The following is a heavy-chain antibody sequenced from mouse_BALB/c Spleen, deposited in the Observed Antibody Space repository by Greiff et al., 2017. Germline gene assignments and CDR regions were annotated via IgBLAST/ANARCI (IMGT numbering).Heavy chain of an antibody. J-gene: IGHJ1*01. CDR3: ARGGYYYGSSYLYWYFDV. Sequence: QVTLKVSGAELVRPGTSVKMSCKAAGYTFTNYWIGWVKQRPGHGLEWIGDIYPGGGYTNYNEKFKGKATLTADTSSSTAYMQLSSLTSEDSAIYYCARGGYYYGSSYLYWYFDVWGAGTTVTVSS. D-gene: IGHD1-1*01. V-gene: IGHV1-63*02. CDR1: GYTFTNYW. CDR2: IYPGGGYT.